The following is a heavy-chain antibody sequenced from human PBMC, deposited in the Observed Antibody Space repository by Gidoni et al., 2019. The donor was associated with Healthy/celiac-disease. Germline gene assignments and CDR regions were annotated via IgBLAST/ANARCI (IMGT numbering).Heavy chain of an antibody. CDR3: ARDTFELDYYYYMDV. CDR1: GGSISSGDYY. V-gene: IGHV4-30-4*01. CDR2: IYYSGIT. D-gene: IGHD3-10*01. J-gene: IGHJ6*03. Sequence: QVQLQESGPGLVKPSQTLSLTCTVSGGSISSGDYYWSWIRQPPGKGLEWIGYIYYSGITYYNPSLKSRVTISVDTSKNQFSLKLSSVTAADTAVYYCARDTFELDYYYYMDVWGKGTTVTVSS.